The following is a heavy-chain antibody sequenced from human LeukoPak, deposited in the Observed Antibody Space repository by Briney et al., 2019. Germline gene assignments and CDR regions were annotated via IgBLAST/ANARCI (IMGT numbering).Heavy chain of an antibody. CDR1: GGTFSSYA. V-gene: IGHV1-69*13. CDR3: ATLVGAIAYFDY. J-gene: IGHJ4*02. CDR2: IIPIFGTA. D-gene: IGHD1-26*01. Sequence: SVKVSCKASGGTFSSYAISWVRQAPGQGLEWMGGIIPIFGTANYAQKFQGRVTITADESTSTAYMELSSLRSEDTAVYYCATLVGAIAYFDYWGQGTLVTVSS.